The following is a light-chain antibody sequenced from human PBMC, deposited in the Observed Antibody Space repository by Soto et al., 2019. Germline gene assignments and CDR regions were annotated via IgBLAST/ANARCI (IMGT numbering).Light chain of an antibody. J-gene: IGLJ2*01. CDR2: LNSDGSQ. V-gene: IGLV4-69*01. CDR3: QTWGTDFGVV. Sequence: QPVLTQSPSASASLGASVKLTCTLDSGHNNYAIAWHQQQPEKGPRYLMKLNSDGSQSKGDGIPGRFSGSSSGAERYLIISSLQSEDEADYYCQTWGTDFGVVFGGRTKLTVL. CDR1: SGHNNYA.